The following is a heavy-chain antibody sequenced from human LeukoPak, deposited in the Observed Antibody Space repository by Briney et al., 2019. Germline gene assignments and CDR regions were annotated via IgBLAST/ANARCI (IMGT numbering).Heavy chain of an antibody. D-gene: IGHD5-18*01. J-gene: IGHJ6*03. CDR2: ISSDGSNK. CDR3: AKDGVGYSYGHYYYYYMDV. Sequence: PGGSLRLSCAASGFTFTNYGIHWVRQAPGTGLEWVAVISSDGSNKYYADSVKGRFTISRDNSKNSLYLQMNSLRAEDTALYYCAKDGVGYSYGHYYYYYMDVWGKGTTVTVSS. CDR1: GFTFTNYG. V-gene: IGHV3-30*18.